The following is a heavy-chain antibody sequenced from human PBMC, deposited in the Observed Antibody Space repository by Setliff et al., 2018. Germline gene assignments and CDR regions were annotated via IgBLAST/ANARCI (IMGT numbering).Heavy chain of an antibody. CDR2: IYYSGST. CDR3: VRVEAGYCSSTSCYVVGAFDI. V-gene: IGHV4-39*01. CDR1: GGSISSGNYY. J-gene: IGHJ3*02. Sequence: ETLSLTCRVSGGSISSGNYYWGLIRQPPGKGLEWVATIYYSGSTYSNPSLKSRLIISVDAPDNQFSLILTSVTAADTAVYYCVRVEAGYCSSTSCYVVGAFDIWGQGTMVTDSS. D-gene: IGHD2-2*03.